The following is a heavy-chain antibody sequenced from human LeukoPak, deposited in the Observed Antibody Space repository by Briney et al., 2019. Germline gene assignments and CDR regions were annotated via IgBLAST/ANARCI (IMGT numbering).Heavy chain of an antibody. CDR2: TSFDENKK. CDR1: GFTFSTFG. CDR3: ARAGKWLPDDLDY. V-gene: IGHV3-33*01. D-gene: IGHD3-10*01. Sequence: PGRSLRLSCTASGFTFSTFGMHWVRQAPGKGLEWVAFTSFDENKKYYTDSVKGRFTISRDNSKNTLYLQLNSLRTEDTAVYYCARAGKWLPDDLDYWGQGTLVTVSS. J-gene: IGHJ4*02.